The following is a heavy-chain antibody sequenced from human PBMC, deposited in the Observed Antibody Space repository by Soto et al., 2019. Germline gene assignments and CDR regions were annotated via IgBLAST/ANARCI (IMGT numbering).Heavy chain of an antibody. D-gene: IGHD3-3*01. V-gene: IGHV1-69*01. CDR2: IIPIFGTA. CDR1: GGTFSSYA. CDR3: ARQLRSEGGMDV. Sequence: QVQLVQSGSEVKKPGSSVKVSCKASGGTFSSYAISWVRQAPGQGLEWMGGIIPIFGTANYAQKFQGRVTITADESTSTAYIELSSLRSEDTAVYYCARQLRSEGGMDVWGQGTTVTVSS. J-gene: IGHJ6*02.